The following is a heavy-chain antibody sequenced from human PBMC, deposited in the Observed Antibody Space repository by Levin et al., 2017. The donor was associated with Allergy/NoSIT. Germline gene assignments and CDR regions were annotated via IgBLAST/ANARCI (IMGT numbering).Heavy chain of an antibody. V-gene: IGHV3-30*03. CDR2: ISYDGRNE. CDR3: ARDYSYGDYVIDY. CDR1: GFTFSSHG. Sequence: PGGSLRLSCAASGFTFSSHGIHWVRQAPGKGLEWVAVISYDGRNEHYADSVKGRFTISRDNSKSTLFLQMNSLRPEDTAVYYCARDYSYGDYVIDYWGQGTLVTVSS. D-gene: IGHD4-17*01. J-gene: IGHJ4*02.